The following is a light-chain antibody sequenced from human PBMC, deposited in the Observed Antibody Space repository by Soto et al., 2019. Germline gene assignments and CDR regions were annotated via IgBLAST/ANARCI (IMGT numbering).Light chain of an antibody. CDR2: GAS. CDR1: QSVRRN. CDR3: QQYNNWPRT. Sequence: EIWMTQSPATLSVSPGERATLSCWASQSVRRNLAWYQKKNGKAPRLRIYGASTRATGIPARLSGSGYGTELTITISSMQSEDFEVYYCQQYNNWPRTFGHGTKVDI. V-gene: IGKV3-15*01. J-gene: IGKJ1*01.